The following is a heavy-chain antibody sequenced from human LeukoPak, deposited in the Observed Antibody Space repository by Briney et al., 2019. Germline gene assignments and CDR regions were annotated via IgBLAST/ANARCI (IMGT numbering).Heavy chain of an antibody. Sequence: ASVKVSCKVSGYTLTELSMHWVRQAPGKGLEWMGGFDPEDGETIYAQKFQGRVTMTEDTSTDTAYMELSSLRSEDTAVYYCARGSSSWYPVYYYYGMDVWGQGTTVTVSS. CDR3: ARGSSSWYPVYYYYGMDV. D-gene: IGHD6-13*01. V-gene: IGHV1-24*01. J-gene: IGHJ6*02. CDR1: GYTLTELS. CDR2: FDPEDGET.